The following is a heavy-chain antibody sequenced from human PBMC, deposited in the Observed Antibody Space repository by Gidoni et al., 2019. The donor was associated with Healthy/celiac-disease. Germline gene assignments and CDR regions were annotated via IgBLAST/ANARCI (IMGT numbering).Heavy chain of an antibody. J-gene: IGHJ4*02. V-gene: IGHV5-51*01. Sequence: EVQLVQSGAEVKKPGESLKISCKGSGYSFTSYWIGWVRQMPGKGLEWMGIIYPGDSDTRYSPSFQGQVTISADKSISTAYLQWSSLKASDTAMYYCARQIGIAVAGTVYFDYWGQGTLVTVSS. CDR3: ARQIGIAVAGTVYFDY. CDR2: IYPGDSDT. CDR1: GYSFTSYW. D-gene: IGHD6-19*01.